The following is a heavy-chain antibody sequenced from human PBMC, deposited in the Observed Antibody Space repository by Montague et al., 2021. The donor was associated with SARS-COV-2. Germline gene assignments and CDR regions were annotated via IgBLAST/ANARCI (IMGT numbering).Heavy chain of an antibody. V-gene: IGHV3-23*03. CDR3: AKSARCVTDSLDI. J-gene: IGHJ3*02. D-gene: IGHD2-8*01. CDR1: EFVFSSYA. CDR2: IYSGGSST. Sequence: SLRLSCAASEFVFSSYAMSWVRQAPGKGLEWVSAIYSGGSSTFYVDSVKGRFTISRDNSKNTLYLQMNSLRAEDTAVYYCAKSARCVTDSLDIWGQGTMVAVSS.